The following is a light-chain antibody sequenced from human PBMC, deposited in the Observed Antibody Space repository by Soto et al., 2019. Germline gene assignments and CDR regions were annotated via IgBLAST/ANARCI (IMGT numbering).Light chain of an antibody. CDR2: DAS. J-gene: IGKJ1*01. CDR3: QQYNSYPWT. Sequence: DIQLTQSPSTLSASVGDRVTITCRASQNIGTWLAWYQHRPGEGPKLLIHDASTLESGVPSRFSGGGSATEFSLTINSLESGDSGTYHCQQYNSYPWTFGQGTKVDIK. V-gene: IGKV1-5*01. CDR1: QNIGTW.